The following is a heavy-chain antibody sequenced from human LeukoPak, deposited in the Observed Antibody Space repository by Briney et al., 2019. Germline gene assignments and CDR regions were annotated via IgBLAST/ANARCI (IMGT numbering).Heavy chain of an antibody. CDR3: ARIDFWSGYPLFDY. CDR1: GGSISSYY. CDR2: IYYSGST. D-gene: IGHD3-3*01. V-gene: IGHV4-59*01. J-gene: IGHJ4*02. Sequence: SETLSLTCTVSGGSISSYYWSWLRQPPGKGLEWIGYIYYSGSTNYNPSLKSRVTISVDTSKNQFSLKLSSVTAADTAVYYCARIDFWSGYPLFDYWGQGTLVTVSS.